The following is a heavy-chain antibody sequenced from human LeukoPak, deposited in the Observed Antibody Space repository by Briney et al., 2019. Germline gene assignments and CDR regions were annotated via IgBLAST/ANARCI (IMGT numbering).Heavy chain of an antibody. V-gene: IGHV4-34*01. CDR3: ARGRRYYYDSSRNPNWFEP. CDR2: INHSGST. J-gene: IGHJ5*02. CDR1: GGSFSGYY. Sequence: SETLSLTCAVYGGSFSGYYWSWIRQPPGKGLEWIGEINHSGSTNYNPSLKSRVTISVDTSKNQFSLKLSSVTAADTAVYYCARGRRYYYDSSRNPNWFEPWGQGTLVTVSS. D-gene: IGHD3-22*01.